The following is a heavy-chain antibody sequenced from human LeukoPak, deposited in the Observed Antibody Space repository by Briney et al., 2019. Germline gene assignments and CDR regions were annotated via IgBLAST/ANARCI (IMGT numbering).Heavy chain of an antibody. J-gene: IGHJ4*02. CDR2: ISSSGSTI. V-gene: IGHV3-48*03. Sequence: GGSLRLSCAASGFTFSSYEMNWVRQAPGKGLGWVSYISSSGSTIYYADSVKGRFTISRDNAKNSLYLQMNSLRAEDTAVYYCARALYYDFWSGYLLSAFWGPYYFDYWGQGTLVTVSS. CDR3: ARALYYDFWSGYLLSAFWGPYYFDY. D-gene: IGHD3-3*01. CDR1: GFTFSSYE.